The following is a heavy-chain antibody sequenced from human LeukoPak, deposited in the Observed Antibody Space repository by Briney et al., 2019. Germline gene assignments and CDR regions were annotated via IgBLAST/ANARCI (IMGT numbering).Heavy chain of an antibody. V-gene: IGHV1-2*02. CDR3: ARDYGDYYYHYGMDV. J-gene: IGHJ6*02. CDR1: GYIFTDCY. CDR2: ISPNSGGT. Sequence: ASVKVSCKASGYIFTDCYLHWVRQAPGQGPEWMGWISPNSGGTKYAQKFRGRVTMTRATSINTAYMELSRLKSDDTAVYYCARDYGDYYYHYGMDVWGQGTTVTVS. D-gene: IGHD4-17*01.